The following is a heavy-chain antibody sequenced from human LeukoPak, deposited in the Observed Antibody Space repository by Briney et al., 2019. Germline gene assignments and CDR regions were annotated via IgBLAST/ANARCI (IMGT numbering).Heavy chain of an antibody. CDR1: GDSMTNYY. CDR2: IHHSGTT. CDR3: ARRYSGYDSIDY. D-gene: IGHD5-12*01. Sequence: SETLSLTCTVSGDSMTNYYWNWIRQPPGKGLEWIGYIHHSGTTNYNPSLKSRLTMSVDTSKNQFSLKLSSVTAADTAVYYCARRYSGYDSIDYWGQGTLVTVSS. J-gene: IGHJ4*02. V-gene: IGHV4-59*08.